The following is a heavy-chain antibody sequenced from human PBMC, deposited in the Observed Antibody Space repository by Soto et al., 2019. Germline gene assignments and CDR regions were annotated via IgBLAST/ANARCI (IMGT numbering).Heavy chain of an antibody. Sequence: SETLSLTCTVSGGSISSYYWSWIRQPPGKGLEWIGYIYYNGSTNYNPSLKSRVTISVDTSKNQFSLKLSSVTAADTAVYYCARELFGRSVWFDPWGQGTLVTVSS. V-gene: IGHV4-59*01. D-gene: IGHD3-10*01. CDR2: IYYNGST. CDR1: GGSISSYY. J-gene: IGHJ5*02. CDR3: ARELFGRSVWFDP.